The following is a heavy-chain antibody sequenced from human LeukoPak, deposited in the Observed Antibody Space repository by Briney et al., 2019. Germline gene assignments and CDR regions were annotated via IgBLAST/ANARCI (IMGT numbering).Heavy chain of an antibody. V-gene: IGHV4-39*07. CDR1: GGSISSSSYY. CDR2: IYYSGST. CDR3: ARRGLRSPRSNWFDP. D-gene: IGHD5-12*01. J-gene: IGHJ5*02. Sequence: SETLSLTCTVSGGSISSSSYYWGWIRQPPGKGLEWIGSIYYSGSTYYNPSLKSRVTISVDTSKNQFSLKLSSVTAADTAVYYCARRGLRSPRSNWFDPWGQGTLVTVSS.